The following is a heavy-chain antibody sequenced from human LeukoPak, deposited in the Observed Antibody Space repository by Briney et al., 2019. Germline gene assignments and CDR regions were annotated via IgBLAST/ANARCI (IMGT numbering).Heavy chain of an antibody. CDR2: IYYSGST. D-gene: IGHD2-2*01. CDR1: GGSISSSSYY. J-gene: IGHJ4*02. Sequence: SETLSLTCTVSGGSISSSSYYWGWIRQPPGKGLEWIGGIYYSGSTYYNPSLKSRVTISVDTSKNQFSLKLSSVTAADTAVYYCASHCSSTSCYDDYWGQGTLVTVSS. CDR3: ASHCSSTSCYDDY. V-gene: IGHV4-39*01.